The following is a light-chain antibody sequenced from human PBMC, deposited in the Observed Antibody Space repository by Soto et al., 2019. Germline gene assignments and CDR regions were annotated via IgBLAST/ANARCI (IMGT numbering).Light chain of an antibody. J-gene: IGKJ4*01. CDR1: QSVSSSY. CDR2: DAS. Sequence: EIVLTQSPGTLSLSPGERATLSCRASQSVSSSYLAWYQQKPGQAPRLLIYDASSRATGVPARFSGSGSETDFTLTISSLEPEDSAVYYCQQRSNWPSLTFGGGTKVDI. CDR3: QQRSNWPSLT. V-gene: IGKV3D-20*02.